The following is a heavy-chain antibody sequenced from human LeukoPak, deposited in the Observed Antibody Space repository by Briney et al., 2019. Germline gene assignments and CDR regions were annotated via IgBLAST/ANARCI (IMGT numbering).Heavy chain of an antibody. CDR1: GYTFTGYY. Sequence: ASVKVSCKASGYTFTGYYMHWVRQAPGQGLEWMGWINPNSGGTNYAQKFQGRVTMTRDTSISTAYMELSRLRSDDTAVYYCARAGAGYYDSSGYRLFDIWGQGTMVTVSS. V-gene: IGHV1-2*02. D-gene: IGHD3-22*01. CDR3: ARAGAGYYDSSGYRLFDI. J-gene: IGHJ3*02. CDR2: INPNSGGT.